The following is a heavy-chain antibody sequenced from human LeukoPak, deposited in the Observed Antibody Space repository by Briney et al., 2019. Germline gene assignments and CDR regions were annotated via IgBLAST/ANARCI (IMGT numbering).Heavy chain of an antibody. CDR1: GYTFTGYY. V-gene: IGHV1-2*02. D-gene: IGHD2-2*02. J-gene: IGHJ6*03. CDR2: INPNSGGT. Sequence: ASVKVSCKASGYTFTGYYMHWVRQAPGQGLEWMGWINPNSGGTNYAQKFQGRVTMTRDTSISTAHMELSRLRSDDTAVYYCARDAPTSYTYSTISYYMDVWGKGTTVTISS. CDR3: ARDAPTSYTYSTISYYMDV.